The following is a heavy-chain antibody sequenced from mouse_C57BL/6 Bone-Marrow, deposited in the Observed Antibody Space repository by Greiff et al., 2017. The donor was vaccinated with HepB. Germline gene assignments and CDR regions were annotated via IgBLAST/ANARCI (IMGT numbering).Heavy chain of an antibody. Sequence: VKLQQPGAELVKPGASVKLSCKASGYTFTSYWMHWVKQRPGRGLEWIGRIDPNSGGTKYNEKFKSKATLTVDKPSSTAYMQLSSLTSEDSAVYYCAISVITTGGYYAMDYWGQGTSVTVSS. J-gene: IGHJ4*01. V-gene: IGHV1-72*01. CDR1: GYTFTSYW. CDR3: AISVITTGGYYAMDY. CDR2: IDPNSGGT. D-gene: IGHD2-4*01.